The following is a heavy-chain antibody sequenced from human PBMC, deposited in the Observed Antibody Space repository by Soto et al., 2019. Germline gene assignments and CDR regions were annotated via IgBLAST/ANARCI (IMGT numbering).Heavy chain of an antibody. D-gene: IGHD4-17*01. CDR3: ARGGRLRSPFGY. CDR2: IKHSGTT. J-gene: IGHJ4*02. V-gene: IGHV4-34*01. CDR1: GGSFSDYY. Sequence: SETLSLTCAVYGGSFSDYYWTWIRQPPGKGLEWIGEIKHSGTTTHNPSLKSRVAMSVDTSKNQFSLNLTSVTAADTAIYYCARGGRLRSPFGYWGQGILVTVSS.